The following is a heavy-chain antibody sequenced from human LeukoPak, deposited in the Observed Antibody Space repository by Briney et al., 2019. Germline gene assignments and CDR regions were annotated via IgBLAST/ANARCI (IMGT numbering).Heavy chain of an antibody. CDR1: GFAVSSNY. Sequence: GGSLRLSCAASGFAVSSNYMSWVRQAPGKGLEWVSVIYSGGSTYYADSVKGRFTISRDNSKNTLYLQMNSLRVEDTAVYYCAGEVVIVGGTGGGFDYWGQGTLVTVSS. V-gene: IGHV3-53*01. CDR2: IYSGGST. J-gene: IGHJ4*02. CDR3: AGEVVIVGGTGGGFDY. D-gene: IGHD1-26*01.